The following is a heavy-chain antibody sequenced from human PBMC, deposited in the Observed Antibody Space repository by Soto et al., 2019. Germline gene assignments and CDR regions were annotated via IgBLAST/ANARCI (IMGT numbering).Heavy chain of an antibody. CDR2: MNSDGSET. J-gene: IGHJ4*02. CDR1: GFTFGNNW. CDR3: ATAEVDY. V-gene: IGHV3-74*01. Sequence: PGGSLRLSCAASGFTFGNNWMHWVRQAPGKGLEWVSRMNSDGSETDYADSVKGRFTVFRDNARSTLYLQMNSLRAEDTALYYCATAEVDYWGPGTLVTVS.